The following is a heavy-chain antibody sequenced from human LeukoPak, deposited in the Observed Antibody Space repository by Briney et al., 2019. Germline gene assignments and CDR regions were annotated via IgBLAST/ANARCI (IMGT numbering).Heavy chain of an antibody. CDR1: GFTFSSYA. CDR2: ISGSGGST. J-gene: IGHJ4*02. Sequence: PGGSLRLSCAASGFTFSSYAMSWVRQAPGKGLEWVSAISGSGGSTYYADSVKGRFTVSRDNSKNTLYLQMNSLRAEDTALYYCAKDPPHDFWGANFDYWGQGTRVTVSS. CDR3: AKDPPHDFWGANFDY. V-gene: IGHV3-23*01. D-gene: IGHD3-3*01.